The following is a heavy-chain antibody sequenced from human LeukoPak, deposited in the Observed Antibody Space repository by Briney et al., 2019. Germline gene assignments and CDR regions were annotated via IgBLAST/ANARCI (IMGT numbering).Heavy chain of an antibody. V-gene: IGHV3-33*01. CDR3: AREGPRGNSQFDY. Sequence: GGSLRLSCAESGFTFSSYGMHWVRQAPGKGLEWVALIWYDGSNKYYADSVKGRLTISRDNSKNTLYLQMNSLRAEDTAVYYCAREGPRGNSQFDYWGQGTLVTVSS. CDR2: IWYDGSNK. CDR1: GFTFSSYG. D-gene: IGHD2/OR15-2a*01. J-gene: IGHJ4*02.